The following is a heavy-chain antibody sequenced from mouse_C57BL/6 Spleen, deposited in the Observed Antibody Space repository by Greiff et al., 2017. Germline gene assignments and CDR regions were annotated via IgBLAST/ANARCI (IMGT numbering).Heavy chain of an antibody. D-gene: IGHD1-1*01. CDR1: GYTFTGYW. J-gene: IGHJ2*01. V-gene: IGHV1-9*01. CDR3: ARSPLYYGSSSYYFDY. CDR2: ILPGSGST. Sequence: QVQLQQSGAELMKPGASVKLSCKATGYTFTGYWIEWVKQRPGHGLEWIGEILPGSGSTNYNEKFKGKATFTADTSSNTAYMQLSSLTTEDSAIYYCARSPLYYGSSSYYFDYWGQGTTLTVSS.